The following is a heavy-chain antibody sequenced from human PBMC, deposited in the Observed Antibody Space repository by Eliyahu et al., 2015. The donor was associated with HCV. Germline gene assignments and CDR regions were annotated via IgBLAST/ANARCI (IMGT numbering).Heavy chain of an antibody. CDR3: ARHVSKVSSTGGYYYYMDV. J-gene: IGHJ6*03. CDR1: GYSFTSNW. CDR2: FHSWDSDT. V-gene: IGHV5-51*01. Sequence: EVQLVQSGGEVKKPGESLKISCKGSGYSFTSNWIGWVRQMPGKGLGGVGVFHSWDSDTRYSPSFQGQVTISADKSINTAYLQWSSLKASDTATYYCARHVSKVSSTGGYYYYMDVWGKGSTVTVSS. D-gene: IGHD6-6*01.